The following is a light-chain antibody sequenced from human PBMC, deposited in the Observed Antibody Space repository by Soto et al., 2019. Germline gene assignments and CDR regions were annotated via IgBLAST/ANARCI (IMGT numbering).Light chain of an antibody. CDR3: SSYAGSNNLGV. Sequence: QSALTQPPSASGSRGPSVTISCTGTSNDVGGYNYVSWYQQHPGKAPKLMIYEVSKRPSGVPDRCSGSKSGNTASLTVSGLQPEDEADYYCSSYAGSNNLGVFGGGTKLTVL. J-gene: IGLJ3*02. CDR2: EVS. CDR1: SNDVGGYNY. V-gene: IGLV2-8*01.